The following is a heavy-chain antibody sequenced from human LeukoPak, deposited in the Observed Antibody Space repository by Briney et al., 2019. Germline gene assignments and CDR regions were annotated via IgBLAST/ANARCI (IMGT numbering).Heavy chain of an antibody. J-gene: IGHJ4*02. CDR1: GASTTSYY. D-gene: IGHD3-22*01. V-gene: IGHV4-59*01. CDR3: ARDTRSYDTSGYYYFDY. Sequence: PSETLSLTCSVSGASTTSYYWNWIRQAPGKGLEWIGYIYSDGTTSYSPSLRSRVTISIDTSRNQFSLKLSSVTAADAAAYYRARDTRSYDTSGYYYFDYWGQGALVTVSS. CDR2: IYSDGTT.